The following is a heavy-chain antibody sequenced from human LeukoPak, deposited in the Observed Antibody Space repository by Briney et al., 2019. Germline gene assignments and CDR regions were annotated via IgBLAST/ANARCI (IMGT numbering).Heavy chain of an antibody. V-gene: IGHV4-59*01. Sequence: PSETLSLTCTGSGGSLSSYYWSWIRQPPGKGLEWIGYISYSGSTNYNPSLKSRVTISVDTSKNQFSLKLRSVTAADTAVYYCARDRGNSGAAYFDYWGQGTLVTVSS. J-gene: IGHJ4*02. CDR2: ISYSGST. D-gene: IGHD4-23*01. CDR1: GGSLSSYY. CDR3: ARDRGNSGAAYFDY.